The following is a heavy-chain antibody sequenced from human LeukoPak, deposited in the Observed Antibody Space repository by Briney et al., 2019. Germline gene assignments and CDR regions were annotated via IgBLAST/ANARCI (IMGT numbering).Heavy chain of an antibody. CDR1: GGSFRGYY. V-gene: IGHV4-34*01. J-gene: IGHJ6*03. D-gene: IGHD1-26*01. CDR2: INHSGST. Sequence: SETLSLTCAVYGGSFRGYYWSWIRQPPGKGLEWIGEINHSGSTNYNPSLKSRVTISVDTSKNQFSLKLSSVTAADTSVYYCARRRVGATFYYYYYMDVWGKGTTVTVSS. CDR3: ARRRVGATFYYYYYMDV.